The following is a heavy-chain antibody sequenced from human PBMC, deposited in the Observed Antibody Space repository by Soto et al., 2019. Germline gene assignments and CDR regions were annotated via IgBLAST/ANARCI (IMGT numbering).Heavy chain of an antibody. CDR3: ARNSPRVAGTTNWFDP. CDR2: IHYSGST. J-gene: IGHJ5*02. CDR1: GGSISSGGYS. Sequence: PSGTLSLTCTVSGGSISSGGYSWSWLRQYPGKGLEWMGDIHYSGSTYYNPSLRRRLTISVDTSRNHLSLKLSSVTAADTAVYYCARNSPRVAGTTNWFDPWGQGTLVTVSS. D-gene: IGHD1-7*01. V-gene: IGHV4-31*03.